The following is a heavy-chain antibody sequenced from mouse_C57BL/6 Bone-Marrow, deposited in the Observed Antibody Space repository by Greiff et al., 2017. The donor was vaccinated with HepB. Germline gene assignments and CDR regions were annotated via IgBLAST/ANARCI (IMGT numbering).Heavy chain of an antibody. Sequence: VQLKHSGPELVKPGASVKISCKASGYTFTDYYMNWVKQSHGKSLEWIGDINPNNGGTSYNQKFKGKATLTVDKSSSTAYMELRSLTSEDSAVYYCARVITTVVDYYAMDYWGQGTSVTVSS. CDR2: INPNNGGT. V-gene: IGHV1-26*01. D-gene: IGHD1-1*01. CDR3: ARVITTVVDYYAMDY. CDR1: GYTFTDYY. J-gene: IGHJ4*01.